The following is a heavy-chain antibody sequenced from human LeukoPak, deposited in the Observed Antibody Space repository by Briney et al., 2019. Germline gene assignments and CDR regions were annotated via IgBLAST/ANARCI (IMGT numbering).Heavy chain of an antibody. V-gene: IGHV4-59*01. D-gene: IGHD2-2*01. CDR2: IYYSGIT. CDR1: GGSISSYY. J-gene: IGHJ6*02. Sequence: SETLSLTCTVSGGSISSYYWSWIRQPPGNGLEWIGYIYYSGITNYNPFLKSRVTMSVDTSKNQFSLNLSSVTAADTAVYYCARDSRYCNSISCYGRPGYYGLDVWGQGTTVTVSS. CDR3: ARDSRYCNSISCYGRPGYYGLDV.